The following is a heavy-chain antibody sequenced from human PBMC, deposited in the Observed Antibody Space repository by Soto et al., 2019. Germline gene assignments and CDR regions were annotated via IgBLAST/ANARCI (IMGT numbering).Heavy chain of an antibody. Sequence: GGSLRLSCAASGFTFSSYIMHWVRQAPGKGLEWVAVISYDEIHKYYADSVKGRFTISRDNSKSTLYLQMNSLRAEDTAVYYCAKQSPGGYCTSTSCYPFDYWGLGTLVTVSS. CDR3: AKQSPGGYCTSTSCYPFDY. J-gene: IGHJ4*02. D-gene: IGHD2-2*01. V-gene: IGHV3-30*18. CDR1: GFTFSSYI. CDR2: ISYDEIHK.